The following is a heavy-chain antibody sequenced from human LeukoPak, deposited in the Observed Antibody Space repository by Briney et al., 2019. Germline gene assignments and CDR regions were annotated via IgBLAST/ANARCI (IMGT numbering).Heavy chain of an antibody. CDR3: AKTYSSSWSFDS. CDR2: ISYDGSNK. CDR1: GFTFSSYG. D-gene: IGHD6-13*01. V-gene: IGHV3-30*18. Sequence: TGGSLRLSCAASGFTFSSYGMHWVRQAPGKGLEWVAVISYDGSNKYYADSVKGRFTISRDNAKNSLYLQMNSLRGEDTAVYYCAKTYSSSWSFDSWGQGTLVTVSS. J-gene: IGHJ4*02.